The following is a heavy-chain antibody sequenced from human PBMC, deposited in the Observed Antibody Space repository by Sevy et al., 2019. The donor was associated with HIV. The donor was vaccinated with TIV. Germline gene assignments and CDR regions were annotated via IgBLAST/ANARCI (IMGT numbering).Heavy chain of an antibody. J-gene: IGHJ4*02. D-gene: IGHD3-22*01. V-gene: IGHV3-53*01. Sequence: GGSLRLSCAASGFTVGSNYMSWVRQAPGKGLEWVSVIYSGGSTYYADSVKGRFTISRDNSKNTLYLQMNSLRAEDTAVYYCARRKRGRYYDSSGYWPFDYWGQGTLVTVSS. CDR1: GFTVGSNY. CDR2: IYSGGST. CDR3: ARRKRGRYYDSSGYWPFDY.